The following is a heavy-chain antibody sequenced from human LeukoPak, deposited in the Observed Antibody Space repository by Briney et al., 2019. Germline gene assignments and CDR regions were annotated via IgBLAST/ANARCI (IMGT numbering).Heavy chain of an antibody. V-gene: IGHV3-13*01. CDR2: IGTAGDI. Sequence: GGSLRLSCAASGFTFSSYDMNWIRQAPGKGLEWVSGIGTAGDIYYTGSVKGRFTISRENSKNSLYLQVNSVSAGDTAVYYCGRAGYSSTWYSRYFDLWGRGTLVTVSS. CDR1: GFTFSSYD. J-gene: IGHJ2*01. CDR3: GRAGYSSTWYSRYFDL. D-gene: IGHD6-13*01.